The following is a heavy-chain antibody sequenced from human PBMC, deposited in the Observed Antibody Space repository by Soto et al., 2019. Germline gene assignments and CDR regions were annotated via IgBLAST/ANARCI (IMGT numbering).Heavy chain of an antibody. CDR3: ARDLVPGYYYMDV. V-gene: IGHV3-48*01. D-gene: IGHD2-2*01. J-gene: IGHJ6*03. CDR2: ISSSSSTI. Sequence: GGSLRLSCAASGFTFSSYSMNWVRQAPGKGLEWVSYISSSSSTIYYADSVKGRFTISRDNAKNSLYLQMNSLRAEDTAVYYCARDLVPGYYYMDVWGKGTTVTVSS. CDR1: GFTFSSYS.